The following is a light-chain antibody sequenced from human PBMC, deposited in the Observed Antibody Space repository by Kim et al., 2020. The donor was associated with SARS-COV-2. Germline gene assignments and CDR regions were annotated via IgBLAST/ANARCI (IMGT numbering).Light chain of an antibody. CDR2: RTS. V-gene: IGKV3-20*01. CDR3: QQYGSPWT. J-gene: IGKJ1*01. Sequence: EIVLTQSPGTLSLSPGERDTLSCRASQSLSSYLAWYQQKPGQAPRLLIYRTSSRATGVPDRFSGSGSGTGFTLTISRLEPEDFALYYCQQYGSPWTFGQGTKVDIK. CDR1: QSLSSY.